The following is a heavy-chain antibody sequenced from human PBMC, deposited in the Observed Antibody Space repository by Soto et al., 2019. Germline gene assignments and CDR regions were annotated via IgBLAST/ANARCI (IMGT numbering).Heavy chain of an antibody. CDR3: AREEGYEWNDGGWFDP. CDR2: ISGYNGNT. J-gene: IGHJ5*02. Sequence: QVQLVQSGAEVKKPGASVKVSCKSSGYTFTSYGISWVRQAPGQGLEWMGWISGYNGNTNYAQKLQGRVTMTTDTXTCXAYMELRSLRSDDTAVYYCAREEGYEWNDGGWFDPWGQGTLVTVSS. D-gene: IGHD1-1*01. V-gene: IGHV1-18*01. CDR1: GYTFTSYG.